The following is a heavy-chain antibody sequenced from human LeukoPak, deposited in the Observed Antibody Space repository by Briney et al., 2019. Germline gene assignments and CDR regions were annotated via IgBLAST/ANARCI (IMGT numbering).Heavy chain of an antibody. V-gene: IGHV4-38-2*02. J-gene: IGHJ4*02. CDR3: ARHAGGIAAAGTRPFDY. D-gene: IGHD6-13*01. Sequence: SETLSLTCTVSGYSISSGYYWGWIRQPPGKGLEWIGSIYYGGGTYYNPSLKSRVTMSVDTSKKQFSLKLSSVTAADTAVYYCARHAGGIAAAGTRPFDYWGQGTLVTVSS. CDR2: IYYGGGT. CDR1: GYSISSGYY.